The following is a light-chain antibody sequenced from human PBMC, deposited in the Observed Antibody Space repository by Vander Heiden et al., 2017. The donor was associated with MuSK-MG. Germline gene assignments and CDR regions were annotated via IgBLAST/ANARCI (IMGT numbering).Light chain of an antibody. V-gene: IGLV1-47*02. CDR1: SSNIGSNS. CDR2: HND. Sequence: QSVLTQPPSASGTPGQSVTISCSGSSSNIGSNSVYWYQQPPGTAPKLLIFHNDQRLSGVPDRFSGSKSGTSASLAISGLRSEDEADYYCAAWDVSLSGEVFGGGTKLTVL. J-gene: IGLJ2*01. CDR3: AAWDVSLSGEV.